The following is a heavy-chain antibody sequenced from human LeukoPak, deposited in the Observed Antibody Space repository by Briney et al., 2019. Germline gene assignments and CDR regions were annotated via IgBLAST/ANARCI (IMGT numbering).Heavy chain of an antibody. D-gene: IGHD6-19*01. CDR3: ARHSERWLGAFDI. J-gene: IGHJ3*02. Sequence: SETLSLTCTVSGGSISSSSSYWGWIRRPPGKGLEWIGSIYYSGSTHYNPSLKSRVTISVDTSKNQFSLKLSSVTAADTAVYYCARHSERWLGAFDIWGQGTMVTVSS. V-gene: IGHV4-39*01. CDR2: IYYSGST. CDR1: GGSISSSSSY.